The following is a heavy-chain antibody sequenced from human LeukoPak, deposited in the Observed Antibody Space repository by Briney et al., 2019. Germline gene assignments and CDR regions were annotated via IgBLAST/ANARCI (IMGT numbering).Heavy chain of an antibody. CDR3: ARTSSSGWYIFDY. CDR2: IYYSGSA. J-gene: IGHJ4*02. Sequence: SETLSLTCTVSGGSISSYYWSWIRQPPGKGLEWIGYIYYSGSASYNPSLRSRVTISVDTSKNQFSLKLSSVTAADTAVYYCARTSSSGWYIFDYWGQGTLVTVSS. V-gene: IGHV4-59*08. D-gene: IGHD6-19*01. CDR1: GGSISSYY.